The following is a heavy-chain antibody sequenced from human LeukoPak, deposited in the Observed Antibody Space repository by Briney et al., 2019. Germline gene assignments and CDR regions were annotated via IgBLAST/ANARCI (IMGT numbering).Heavy chain of an antibody. CDR1: GGSISSYY. D-gene: IGHD3-3*01. V-gene: IGHV4-4*09. Sequence: PSETLSLTCTVSGGSISSYYWSWIRQPPGKGLEWIGYIYTSGSTNYNPSLKSRVTISVDTSKNQFSLKLSSVTAADTAVYYCARAYYDFWSGYYYFDYWGQGTLVTVSS. CDR3: ARAYYDFWSGYYYFDY. J-gene: IGHJ4*02. CDR2: IYTSGST.